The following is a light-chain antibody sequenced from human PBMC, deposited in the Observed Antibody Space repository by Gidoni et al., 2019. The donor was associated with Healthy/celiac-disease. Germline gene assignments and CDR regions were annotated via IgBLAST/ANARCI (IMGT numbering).Light chain of an antibody. CDR1: SSNIGRNT. J-gene: IGLJ2*01. CDR2: SNN. CDR3: AAWDDSLNGPSVV. V-gene: IGLV1-44*01. Sequence: QSVLTHPPSASGPPGQRVTISCSGSSSNIGRNTVNWYQQLPGTAPKLLIYSNNQRPSGVPDRFSGSKSGTAASLAISGLQAEDEADYYCAAWDDSLNGPSVVFGGGTKLTVL.